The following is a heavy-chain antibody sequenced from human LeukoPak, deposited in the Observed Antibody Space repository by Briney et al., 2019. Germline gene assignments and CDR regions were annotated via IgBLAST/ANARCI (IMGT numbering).Heavy chain of an antibody. CDR2: IVVGSSNT. CDR3: AADSQYDFWSGPMTENAFDI. V-gene: IGHV1-58*02. CDR1: GFTFTSSA. Sequence: SVKVSCKASGFTFTSSAMQWVRQARGQRLEWIGWIVVGSSNTNYAQKFQERVTITRDMSISTAYMELSSLRSEDTAVYYCAADSQYDFWSGPMTENAFDIWGQGTMVTVSS. J-gene: IGHJ3*02. D-gene: IGHD3-3*01.